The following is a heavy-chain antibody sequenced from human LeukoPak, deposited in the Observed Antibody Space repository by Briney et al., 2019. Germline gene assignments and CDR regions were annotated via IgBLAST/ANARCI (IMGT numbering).Heavy chain of an antibody. D-gene: IGHD5-18*01. CDR3: ARDRYSYGSLFDY. J-gene: IGHJ4*02. Sequence: GGSLRLSCAASGFTFSSYNMNWVRQAPGKGLEGVSYISSSSSRIHYADSVKGRFTISRDNAKNSLYLQMNSLRAEDTAVYYCARDRYSYGSLFDYWGQGTLVTVSS. V-gene: IGHV3-48*04. CDR2: ISSSSSRI. CDR1: GFTFSSYN.